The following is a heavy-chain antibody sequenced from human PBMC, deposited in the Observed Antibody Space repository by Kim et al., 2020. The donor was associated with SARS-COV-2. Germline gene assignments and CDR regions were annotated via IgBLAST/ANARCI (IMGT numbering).Heavy chain of an antibody. CDR2: IYPGDSDT. CDR1: GYSFTSYW. Sequence: GESLKISCKGSGYSFTSYWIGWVRQMPGKGLEWMGIIYPGDSDTRYSPSFQGQVTISADKSISTAYLQWSSLKASDTAMYYCARLSSGWFLGNWFDPWGQGTLVTVSS. CDR3: ARLSSGWFLGNWFDP. V-gene: IGHV5-51*01. J-gene: IGHJ5*02. D-gene: IGHD6-19*01.